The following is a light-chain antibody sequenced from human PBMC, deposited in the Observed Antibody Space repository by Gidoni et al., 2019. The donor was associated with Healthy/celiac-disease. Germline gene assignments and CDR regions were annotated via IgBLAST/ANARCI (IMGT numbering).Light chain of an antibody. Sequence: SYVLTQPPSVSVAPGQTARITCGGNNIGSKSVHWYQQKPGQAPVLVVYDDSYRPSGIPERFSGSNSGNTATLTISRVEAGDEADYYCQVWDSSSDHRGVFGTGTKVTVL. CDR2: DDS. J-gene: IGLJ1*01. V-gene: IGLV3-21*02. CDR1: NIGSKS. CDR3: QVWDSSSDHRGV.